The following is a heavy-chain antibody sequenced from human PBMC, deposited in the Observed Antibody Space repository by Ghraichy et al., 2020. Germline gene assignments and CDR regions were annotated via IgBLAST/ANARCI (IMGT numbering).Heavy chain of an antibody. J-gene: IGHJ4*02. CDR3: AKNLRPSGSYASD. CDR1: GFTFTNYA. D-gene: IGHD1-26*01. Sequence: LSLTCAASGFTFTNYAMSWVRQAPGKGLDWVSGATGSGGITYYADSVKGRFTISRDYSKSTLYLQMNSLRAEDTAVYYCAKNLRPSGSYASDWGQGTLVTVSS. CDR2: ATGSGGIT. V-gene: IGHV3-23*01.